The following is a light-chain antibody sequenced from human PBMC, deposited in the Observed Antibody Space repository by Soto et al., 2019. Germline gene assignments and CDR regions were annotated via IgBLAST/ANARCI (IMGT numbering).Light chain of an antibody. Sequence: DIQMTQSPSSLSASVGDRVTITCRASQSITNSLNWYQHKPGKAPTLVVYAASSLQSGGPSRFSGSGSGTDFTLTISSLQREDFATYFCQQGDSMRFSVGPGTEVVIK. CDR2: AAS. CDR3: QQGDSMRFS. CDR1: QSITNS. J-gene: IGKJ3*01. V-gene: IGKV1-39*01.